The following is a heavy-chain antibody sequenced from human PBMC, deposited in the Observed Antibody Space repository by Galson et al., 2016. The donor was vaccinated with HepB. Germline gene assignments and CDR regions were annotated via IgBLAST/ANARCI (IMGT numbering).Heavy chain of an antibody. CDR2: ISAASNT. CDR1: GFTFSSHA. CDR3: ANYLGYGSGRPGYFHS. D-gene: IGHD3-10*01. V-gene: IGHV3-23*01. J-gene: IGHJ4*02. Sequence: SLRLSCAASGFTFSSHAMSWVRQAPGKGLEWGSVISAASNTYYTDSGKGRFTISRDNSKTTLYLEMNSLRVEDTAVHFCANYLGYGSGRPGYFHSWGQGTLVT.